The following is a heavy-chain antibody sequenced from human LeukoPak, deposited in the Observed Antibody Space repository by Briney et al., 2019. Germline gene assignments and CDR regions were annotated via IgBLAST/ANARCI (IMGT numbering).Heavy chain of an antibody. D-gene: IGHD3-10*01. Sequence: GGSLRLSCAASGFDLSSHWMHWVRQAPGKGLEWVALISYDGSNKFYADSVKGRFTISRDNSQNTLYLQMNSLRAEDTALYYCAKLFGAFDYWGQGTLVTVSS. CDR1: GFDLSSHW. J-gene: IGHJ4*02. CDR2: ISYDGSNK. V-gene: IGHV3-30*18. CDR3: AKLFGAFDY.